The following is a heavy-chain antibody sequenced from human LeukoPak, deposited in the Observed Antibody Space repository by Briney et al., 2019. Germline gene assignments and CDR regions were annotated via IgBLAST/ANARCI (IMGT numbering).Heavy chain of an antibody. CDR3: ARDRSRDCSSSSCYFDAFDI. J-gene: IGHJ3*02. D-gene: IGHD2-15*01. Sequence: GGSLRLSCAASGINVNSNYMIWVGQAPGKGLEWVSVIYSGGNTYYADSLKGRFTICRDNSKNTLYLQMDTLRVEDTAVYYCARDRSRDCSSSSCYFDAFDIWGQGTMVTVSS. CDR1: GINVNSNY. CDR2: IYSGGNT. V-gene: IGHV3-66*02.